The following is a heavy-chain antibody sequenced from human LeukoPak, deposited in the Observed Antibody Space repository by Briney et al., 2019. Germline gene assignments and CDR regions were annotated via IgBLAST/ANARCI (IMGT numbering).Heavy chain of an antibody. D-gene: IGHD5-24*01. CDR3: ARDGRDGYNTRAPPYGMDA. CDR1: GGSISSYY. CDR2: IYTSGST. J-gene: IGHJ6*02. Sequence: SETLSLTCTVSGGSISSYYWSWIRQPAGKGLEWIGRIYTSGSTNYNPSLKSRVTMSVDTSKNQFSLKLSSVTAADTAVYYCARDGRDGYNTRAPPYGMDAWGQGTTVTVSS. V-gene: IGHV4-4*07.